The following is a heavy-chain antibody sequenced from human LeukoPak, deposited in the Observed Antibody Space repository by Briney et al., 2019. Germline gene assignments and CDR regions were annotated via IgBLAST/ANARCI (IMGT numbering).Heavy chain of an antibody. CDR2: ISSSGSSI. CDR1: GFTFSDYY. D-gene: IGHD5-12*01. Sequence: GGSLRLSCAASGFTFSDYYMSWIRQAPGKGLEWVSYISSSGSSIYYADSVKGRFTISRDNSKNTLYLQMNSLRAEDTAVYYCAKEGDSGLSIYYFDYWGQGTLVTVSS. J-gene: IGHJ4*02. V-gene: IGHV3-11*01. CDR3: AKEGDSGLSIYYFDY.